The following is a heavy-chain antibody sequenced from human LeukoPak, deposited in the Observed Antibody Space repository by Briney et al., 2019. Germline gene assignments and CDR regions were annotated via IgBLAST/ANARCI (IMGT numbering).Heavy chain of an antibody. D-gene: IGHD4-17*01. CDR1: GFTFSGYG. CDR2: IWYDGSNK. CDR3: ARWNGDIRGFDY. Sequence: QPGGSLRLSCAASGFTFSGYGMHWVRQAPGKGLEWVAVIWYDGSNKYYVDSVKGRFTISRDNSKNTLYLQMNSLRAEDTAVYYCARWNGDIRGFDYWGQGTLVTVSS. J-gene: IGHJ4*02. V-gene: IGHV3-33*01.